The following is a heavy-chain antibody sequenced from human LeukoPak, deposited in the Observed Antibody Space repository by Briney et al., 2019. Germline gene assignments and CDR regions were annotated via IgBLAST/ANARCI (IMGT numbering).Heavy chain of an antibody. CDR1: GFTFSSYG. J-gene: IGHJ6*02. CDR3: AKDLVLYGSGMDYYYYGMDV. CDR2: ISYDGSNK. D-gene: IGHD3-10*01. Sequence: GRSLRLSCAASGFTFSSYGMHWVRRAPGKELEWVAGISYDGSNKYYADSVKGRFTISRDNSKNTLYLQMNSLRAEDTAVYYCAKDLVLYGSGMDYYYYGMDVWGQGTTVTVSS. V-gene: IGHV3-30*18.